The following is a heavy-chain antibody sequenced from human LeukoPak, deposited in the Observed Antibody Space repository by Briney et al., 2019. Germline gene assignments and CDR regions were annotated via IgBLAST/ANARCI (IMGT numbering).Heavy chain of an antibody. CDR2: ISISGTYK. CDR1: GFTVSTNY. V-gene: IGHV3-21*01. CDR3: ARDRDPHGIGTTAIDY. D-gene: IGHD1-1*01. Sequence: GGSLRLSCAASGFTVSTNYMNWVRQAPGKGLEWVSSISISGTYKYYADSLKGRFTISRDNAKNSLYLQMNSLRAEDTAVYYCARDRDPHGIGTTAIDYWGQGTLVTVSS. J-gene: IGHJ4*02.